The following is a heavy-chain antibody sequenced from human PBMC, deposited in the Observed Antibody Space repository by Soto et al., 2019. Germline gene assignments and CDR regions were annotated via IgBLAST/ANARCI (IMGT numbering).Heavy chain of an antibody. J-gene: IGHJ4*02. CDR1: GFTFSDYY. CDR3: TREKRYYNNLTSFYFDN. CDR2: VRNKANNYAT. V-gene: IGHV3-72*01. D-gene: IGHD3-10*01. Sequence: GGSLRLSCAASGFTFSDYYMDWVRRAPGKGLEWVGRVRNKANNYATEYAASLKGRVTFSRDDSENSLYLQMNSLETEDTAVYWCTREKRYYNNLTSFYFDNWGQGTLVTVSS.